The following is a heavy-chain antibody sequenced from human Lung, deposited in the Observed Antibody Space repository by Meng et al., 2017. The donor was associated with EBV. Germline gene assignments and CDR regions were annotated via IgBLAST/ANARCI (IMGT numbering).Heavy chain of an antibody. CDR1: GGSLSSRNW. CDR3: ARVGAYCGGDCYHPR. Sequence: QVQLQESGPVLVTPSGTLSLTCAVSGGSLSSRNWWSWVRQPPGKGLEWIGEIYHSGSTNYNPSLKSRVTISVDESKNQFSLRLSSVTAADTAVYYCARVGAYCGGDCYHPRWGQGTLVTVSS. D-gene: IGHD2-21*02. CDR2: IYHSGST. J-gene: IGHJ4*02. V-gene: IGHV4-4*02.